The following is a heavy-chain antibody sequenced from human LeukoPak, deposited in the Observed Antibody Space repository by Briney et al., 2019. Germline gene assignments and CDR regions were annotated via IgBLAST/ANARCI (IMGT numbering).Heavy chain of an antibody. D-gene: IGHD4-17*01. CDR3: ARQRAGFTVTTSDY. CDR2: ISSSSSTI. J-gene: IGHJ4*02. Sequence: GGSLRLSCAASGFIFTSYSMNWVRQAPGKGLEWVSYISSSSSTIYYADSVKGRFTISRDDAKNSLYLQMNSLRAEDTAVYYCARQRAGFTVTTSDYWGQGTLVTVSS. CDR1: GFIFTSYS. V-gene: IGHV3-48*01.